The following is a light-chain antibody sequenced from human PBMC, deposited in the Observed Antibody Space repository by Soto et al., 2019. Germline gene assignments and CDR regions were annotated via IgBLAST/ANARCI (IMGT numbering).Light chain of an antibody. CDR2: HAS. CDR3: QQYNDWPPIT. CDR1: ESVTRN. Sequence: EVVLTQSPVLLSVSPGESATLSCRASESVTRNLAWYQHIPGQAPRLLVFHASVRATGIPARFSGSGSGTEFSLTISNLQSEDFAVYFCQQYNDWPPITFGQGTRLEIK. V-gene: IGKV3-15*01. J-gene: IGKJ5*01.